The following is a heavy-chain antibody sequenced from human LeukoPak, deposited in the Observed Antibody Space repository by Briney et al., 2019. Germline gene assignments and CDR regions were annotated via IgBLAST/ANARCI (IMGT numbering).Heavy chain of an antibody. J-gene: IGHJ4*02. CDR2: ISYDGSNK. CDR1: GFTFSSYA. Sequence: GSLRLSCAASGFTFSSYAMHWVRQAPGKRLEWVAVISYDGSNKYYADSVKGRFTIPRDNSKNTLYLQMNSLRAEDTAVYYCARDEHDILTGYSPGFDYWGQGTLVTVSS. V-gene: IGHV3-30*04. CDR3: ARDEHDILTGYSPGFDY. D-gene: IGHD3-9*01.